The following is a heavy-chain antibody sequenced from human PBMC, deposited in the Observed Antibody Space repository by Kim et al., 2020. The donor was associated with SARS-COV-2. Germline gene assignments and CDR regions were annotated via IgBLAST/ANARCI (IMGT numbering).Heavy chain of an antibody. J-gene: IGHJ6*02. CDR2: ISGNGEST. Sequence: GGSLRLSCAASGFTFSLYAMSWVRQAPRKGLEWVSSISGNGESTYYADSVKGRFTISRDTSKSTLYLQMNSLRAEDTAVYYCARDRRGFHPYYGMDVWGQGTTVTVSS. CDR3: ARDRRGFHPYYGMDV. D-gene: IGHD3-10*01. V-gene: IGHV3-23*01. CDR1: GFTFSLYA.